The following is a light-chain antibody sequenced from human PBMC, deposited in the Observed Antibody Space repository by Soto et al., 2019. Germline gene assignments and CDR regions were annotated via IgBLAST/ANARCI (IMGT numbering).Light chain of an antibody. CDR2: GAS. CDR3: QLYGGSPRT. CDR1: QSVSSSS. J-gene: IGKJ1*01. Sequence: KERPATLYVTPGETANLSRRASQSVSSSSLAWYQQKRGQAPRLLIHGASSRATGIPDRFSGSGSVTDFTLTNSRLESEHCAVDYCQLYGGSPRTYGQGTKVDIK. V-gene: IGKV3-20*01.